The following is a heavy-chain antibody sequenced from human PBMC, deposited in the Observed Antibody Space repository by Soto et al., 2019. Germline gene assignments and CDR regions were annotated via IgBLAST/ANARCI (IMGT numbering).Heavy chain of an antibody. CDR3: PKDLIPTYYYDSSSYCFDY. CDR1: GFTFSSYA. J-gene: IGHJ4*02. D-gene: IGHD3-22*01. V-gene: IGHV3-23*01. Sequence: GSLRLSCAASGFTFSSYAMSWVRQAPGKGLEWVSAISGSGGSTYYADSVKGRFTISRDNSTNTLYLQMNSLRAEDTAVYYCPKDLIPTYYYDSSSYCFDYWGQGTLVTVSS. CDR2: ISGSGGST.